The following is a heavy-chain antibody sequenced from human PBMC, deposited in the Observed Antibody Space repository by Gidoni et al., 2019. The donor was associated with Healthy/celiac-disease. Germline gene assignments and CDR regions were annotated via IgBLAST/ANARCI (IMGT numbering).Heavy chain of an antibody. CDR2: IIPILGIA. CDR1: GGTFSSYA. J-gene: IGHJ4*02. Sequence: QVQLVQSGAEVKKHGSSVKVSCKASGGTFSSYAISWVRQAPGQGLEWMGRIIPILGIANYAQKFQGRVTITADKSTSTAYMELSSLRSEDTAVYYCARDWDTVPELTATPLGWGQGTLVTVSS. V-gene: IGHV1-69*04. D-gene: IGHD2-21*02. CDR3: ARDWDTVPELTATPLG.